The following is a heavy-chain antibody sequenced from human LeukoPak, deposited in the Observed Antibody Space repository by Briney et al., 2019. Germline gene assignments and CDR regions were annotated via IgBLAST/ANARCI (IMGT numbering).Heavy chain of an antibody. J-gene: IGHJ6*02. CDR1: GYTFISYY. Sequence: ASVKVSCKASGYTFISYYMHWVRQAPGQGLEWMGIINPSGGSTTYAQKFQGRVTMTRNTSISTAYMELSSLRSEDTAVYYCARGVVDILTGYYYMDVWGQGTTVTVSS. CDR3: ARGVVDILTGYYYMDV. CDR2: INPSGGST. D-gene: IGHD3-9*01. V-gene: IGHV1-46*01.